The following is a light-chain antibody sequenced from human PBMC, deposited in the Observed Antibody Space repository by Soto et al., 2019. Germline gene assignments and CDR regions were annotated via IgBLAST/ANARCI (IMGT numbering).Light chain of an antibody. Sequence: EIVMTQSPATLSVSPGERATLSCRASQSVSTNLAWYQQKPGQAPRLLMYATLSRATGVPARFSGSGSGTEFTLTISSLQSEDFAAYYCQQYNDWPTWTFGQGTKVEIK. CDR2: ATL. J-gene: IGKJ1*01. V-gene: IGKV3-15*01. CDR1: QSVSTN. CDR3: QQYNDWPTWT.